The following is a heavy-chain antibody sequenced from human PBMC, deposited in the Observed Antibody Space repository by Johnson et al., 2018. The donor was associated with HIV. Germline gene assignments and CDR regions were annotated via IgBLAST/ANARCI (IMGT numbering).Heavy chain of an antibody. V-gene: IGHV3-30*18. J-gene: IGHJ3*02. CDR2: ILYDGSKQ. CDR3: AKDRGLLDAFDI. CDR1: GFTFSNYV. Sequence: QVQLVESGGGVVQPGRSLRLSCAGTGFTFSNYVLHWVRQAPGKGLEWVAFILYDGSKQFYVDSVKGRFTISRDNSKNTLYLQMNSLRAEDTAVYYCAKDRGLLDAFDIWGQGTMVTVSS.